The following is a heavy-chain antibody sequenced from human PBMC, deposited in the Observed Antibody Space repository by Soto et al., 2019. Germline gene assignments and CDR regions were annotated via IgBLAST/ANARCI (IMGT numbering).Heavy chain of an antibody. CDR2: ISGSGGST. CDR3: AKDDVSSSEYSYGTYYYYGMDV. Sequence: GGSLRLSCAASGLTVSANYMNWVRQAPGKGLEWISAISGSGGSTYYADSVKGRFTISRDNSKNTLYLQMNSLRAEDTAVYYCAKDDVSSSEYSYGTYYYYGMDVWGQGTTVTVSS. J-gene: IGHJ6*02. CDR1: GLTVSANY. V-gene: IGHV3-23*01. D-gene: IGHD5-18*01.